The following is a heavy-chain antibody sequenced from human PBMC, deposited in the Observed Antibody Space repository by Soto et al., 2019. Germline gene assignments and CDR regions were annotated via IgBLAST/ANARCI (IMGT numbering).Heavy chain of an antibody. Sequence: QVQLVESGGGVVQPGRSLRLSCAASGFTFSSYAMHWVRQAPGKGQEWVAVISYDGSNKYYADSVKGRFTTSRDNSKNTLYLQMSSLRAEDTAVYYWARDVVVVPAAMDANYYYGMDVWGQGTTVTVSS. J-gene: IGHJ6*02. D-gene: IGHD2-2*01. CDR1: GFTFSSYA. V-gene: IGHV3-30-3*01. CDR2: ISYDGSNK. CDR3: ARDVVVVPAAMDANYYYGMDV.